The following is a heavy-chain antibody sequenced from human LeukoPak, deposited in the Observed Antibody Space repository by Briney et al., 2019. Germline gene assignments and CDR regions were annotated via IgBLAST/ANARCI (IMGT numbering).Heavy chain of an antibody. J-gene: IGHJ6*03. CDR2: IKQDGSEK. Sequence: GGSLRLSCAASGFTLSSYWMSWVRQAPGKGLEWVANIKQDGSEKYYVDSVKGRFTISRDNAKNSLYLQMNSLRAEDTAVYYCARVELWRDYYYYMDVWGKGTTVTVSS. D-gene: IGHD5-18*01. CDR1: GFTLSSYW. CDR3: ARVELWRDYYYYMDV. V-gene: IGHV3-7*01.